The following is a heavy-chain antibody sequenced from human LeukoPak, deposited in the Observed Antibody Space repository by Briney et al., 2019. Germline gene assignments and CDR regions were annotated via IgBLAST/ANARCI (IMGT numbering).Heavy chain of an antibody. Sequence: GGSLRLSCAASGLTFSSYEMNWVRQAPGKGLEWVSYITRSSSTIYYADSVKGRFTISRDNDKNLLYLQMNSLRAEDTALYYCARDKTPYCGRDCYAFDVWGQGTMVTVSS. J-gene: IGHJ3*01. CDR1: GLTFSSYE. CDR3: ARDKTPYCGRDCYAFDV. V-gene: IGHV3-48*03. D-gene: IGHD2-21*02. CDR2: ITRSSSTI.